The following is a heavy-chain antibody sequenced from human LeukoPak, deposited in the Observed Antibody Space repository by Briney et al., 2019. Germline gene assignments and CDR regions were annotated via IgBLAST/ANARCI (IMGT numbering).Heavy chain of an antibody. CDR1: GFSFSSFA. CDR2: ISGSGDNT. D-gene: IGHD2-2*01. J-gene: IGHJ5*01. V-gene: IGHV3-23*01. CDR3: XXXRWXNTRPNWFDS. Sequence: GGSLRLSCAASGFSFSSFAMNWVRQAPGKGLEWVSSISGSGDNTYFADSVQGRFTISRDNSKKTLYLQMDNLRAEDTAVYYCXXXRWXNTRPNWFDSWGQGTLVTVSS.